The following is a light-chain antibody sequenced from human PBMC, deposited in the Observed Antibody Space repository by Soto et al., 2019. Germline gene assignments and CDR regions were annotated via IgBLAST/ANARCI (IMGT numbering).Light chain of an antibody. CDR3: KQYNNYFN. CDR2: KAT. Sequence: IQLTHSPSTLSASVGDRFTITCRASQSVQTWLAWFQQKPGKAPKLLIYKATTLETGVPSRFSGSGSETEFTLTISDLQPDDLGTYYCKQYNNYFNFGQGTKGDIK. J-gene: IGKJ1*01. CDR1: QSVQTW. V-gene: IGKV1-5*03.